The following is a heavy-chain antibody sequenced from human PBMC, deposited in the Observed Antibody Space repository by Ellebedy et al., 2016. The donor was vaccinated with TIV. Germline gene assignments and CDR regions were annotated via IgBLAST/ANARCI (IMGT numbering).Heavy chain of an antibody. CDR1: GFTFSDYY. J-gene: IGHJ3*02. CDR3: ARDNTNPRSAFDI. Sequence: GESLKISCAASGFTFSDYYMSWIRQAPGKGLEWIAYISSSGSTVFYADSVKGRFTLSRDNAKNSPYLQMNSLRAEDTAVYYCARDNTNPRSAFDIWGQGTMVTVSS. V-gene: IGHV3-11*01. CDR2: ISSSGSTV.